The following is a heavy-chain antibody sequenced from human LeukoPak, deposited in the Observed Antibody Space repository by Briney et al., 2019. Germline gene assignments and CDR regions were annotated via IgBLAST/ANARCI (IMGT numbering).Heavy chain of an antibody. CDR1: GYTFTSYA. Sequence: GASVKVSCKASGYTFTSYAMNWVRQAPGQGLEWMGWISAYNGNTNYAQKLQGRVTMTTDTSTSTAYMELRSLRSDDTAVYYCARDLEDIVVVPAAYWFDPWGQGTLVTVSS. V-gene: IGHV1-18*01. CDR2: ISAYNGNT. CDR3: ARDLEDIVVVPAAYWFDP. D-gene: IGHD2-2*01. J-gene: IGHJ5*02.